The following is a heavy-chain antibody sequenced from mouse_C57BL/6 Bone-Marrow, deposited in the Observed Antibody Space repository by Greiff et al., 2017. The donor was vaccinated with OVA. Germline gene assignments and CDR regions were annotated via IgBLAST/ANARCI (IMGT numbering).Heavy chain of an antibody. V-gene: IGHV1-50*01. D-gene: IGHD1-1*01. Sequence: QVQLQQPGAELVKPGASVKLSCKASGYTFTSYWMQWVKQRPGQGLEWIGEIDPSDSYTNNNQKFKGKATLTVAPSSSTAYMQLSSLTSEDSAVYYCARKDITTVEAYWGQGTLVTVSA. J-gene: IGHJ3*01. CDR3: ARKDITTVEAY. CDR2: IDPSDSYT. CDR1: GYTFTSYW.